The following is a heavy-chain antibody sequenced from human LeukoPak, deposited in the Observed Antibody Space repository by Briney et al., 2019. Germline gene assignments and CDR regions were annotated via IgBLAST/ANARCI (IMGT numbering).Heavy chain of an antibody. V-gene: IGHV1-69*05. D-gene: IGHD4-17*01. Sequence: ASVKVSCKTSGGTFNNSAISWVRQAPGQGLEWLGGIMPLLGTAGYAQKFQGRVTITKDESTRTVYLELTSLTSDDTAVYYCARDVHGDYGSGWFDPWGQVTLVSVSS. J-gene: IGHJ5*02. CDR3: ARDVHGDYGSGWFDP. CDR1: GGTFNNSA. CDR2: IMPLLGTA.